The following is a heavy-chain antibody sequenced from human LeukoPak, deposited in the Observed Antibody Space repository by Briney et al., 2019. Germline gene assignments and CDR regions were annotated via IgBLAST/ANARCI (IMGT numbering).Heavy chain of an antibody. V-gene: IGHV1-69*13. D-gene: IGHD2-2*01. Sequence: GASVKVSCKASGGTFSSYAISWVRQAPGQGLEWMGGIIPIFGTANYAQKFQGRVTITADESTSTAYMELSSLRSEDTAVYYCARVCGSSTSCQGVDYRGQGTLVTVSS. CDR2: IIPIFGTA. CDR1: GGTFSSYA. CDR3: ARVCGSSTSCQGVDY. J-gene: IGHJ4*02.